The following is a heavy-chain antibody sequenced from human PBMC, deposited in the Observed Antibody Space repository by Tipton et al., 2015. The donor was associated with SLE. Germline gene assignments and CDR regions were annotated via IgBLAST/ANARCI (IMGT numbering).Heavy chain of an antibody. J-gene: IGHJ4*02. CDR3: AREYYYGSGLGY. CDR1: GGSISSHY. Sequence: TLSLTCIVSGGSISSHYWSWIRQPPGKGLEWIGYIYYSGSTNYNPSLKSRVTISVDTSKNQFSLKLSSVTAADTAVYYCAREYYYGSGLGYWGQGTLVTVSS. V-gene: IGHV4-59*11. D-gene: IGHD3-10*01. CDR2: IYYSGST.